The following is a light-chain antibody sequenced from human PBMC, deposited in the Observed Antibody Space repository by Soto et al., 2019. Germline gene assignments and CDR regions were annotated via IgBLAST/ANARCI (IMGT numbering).Light chain of an antibody. J-gene: IGKJ1*01. Sequence: DIQMTQSPSTLSASVGDRVTITCRASQSISSWLAWYPQKPGKAPKLLLYKASSLESGVPSRFSGSGSGTEFTLTISSLQPDDFATYYCQQYNSYSETFGQGTKVEIK. V-gene: IGKV1-5*03. CDR3: QQYNSYSET. CDR1: QSISSW. CDR2: KAS.